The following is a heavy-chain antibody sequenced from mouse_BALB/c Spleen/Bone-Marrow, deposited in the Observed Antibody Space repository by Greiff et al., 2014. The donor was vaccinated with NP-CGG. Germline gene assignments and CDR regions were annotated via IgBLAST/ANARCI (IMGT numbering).Heavy chain of an antibody. J-gene: IGHJ2*01. Sequence: EVQLQQSGAELVKPGASVELSCTASGLNIKDTYMHWVKQRPEQGLEWIGRIDPANGNTKYDPKFQGKATITADTSSNTAYLQLSSLTSEDTAVYYCASYYYGHYFDYWGQGTTLTVSS. CDR1: GLNIKDTY. D-gene: IGHD1-1*01. V-gene: IGHV14-3*02. CDR2: IDPANGNT. CDR3: ASYYYGHYFDY.